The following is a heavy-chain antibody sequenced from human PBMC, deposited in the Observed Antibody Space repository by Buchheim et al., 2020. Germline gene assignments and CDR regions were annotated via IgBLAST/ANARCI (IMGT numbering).Heavy chain of an antibody. CDR2: IYYSGST. CDR3: ARSYSSGWTYYYYYGMDV. Sequence: QLQLQESGPGLVKPSETLSLTCTVSGGSISSSSYYWGWIRQPPGKGLEWIGSIYYSGSTYYNPSLKSRFTISVDTSKNQFSLKLSSVTAADTAVYYCARSYSSGWTYYYYYGMDVWGQGTT. V-gene: IGHV4-39*01. D-gene: IGHD6-19*01. J-gene: IGHJ6*02. CDR1: GGSISSSSYY.